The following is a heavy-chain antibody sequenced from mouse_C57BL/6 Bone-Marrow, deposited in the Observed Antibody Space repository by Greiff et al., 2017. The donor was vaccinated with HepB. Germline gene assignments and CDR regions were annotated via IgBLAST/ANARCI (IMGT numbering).Heavy chain of an antibody. CDR3: TRGKLGPWFAY. D-gene: IGHD4-1*01. Sequence: QVQLKQSGAELVRPGASVTLSCKASGYTFTDYEMHWVKQTPVHGLEWIGAIDPETGGTAYNQKFKGKAILTADKSSSTAYMELRSLTSEDSAVYYCTRGKLGPWFAYWGQGTLVTVSA. V-gene: IGHV1-15*01. J-gene: IGHJ3*01. CDR1: GYTFTDYE. CDR2: IDPETGGT.